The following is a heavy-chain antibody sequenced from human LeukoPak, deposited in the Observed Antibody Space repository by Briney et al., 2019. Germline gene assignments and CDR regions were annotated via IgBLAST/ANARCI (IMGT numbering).Heavy chain of an antibody. CDR1: GFTVSSNY. D-gene: IGHD1-7*01. J-gene: IGHJ6*02. Sequence: GGPLRLSCAASGFTVSSNYMSWVRQAPGKGLEWVSVIYSGGSTYYADSVKGRFTISRHNSKNTLYLQMNSLRAEDTAVYYCARDHFKLELQDYYYGMDVWGQGTTVTVSS. CDR3: ARDHFKLELQDYYYGMDV. CDR2: IYSGGST. V-gene: IGHV3-53*01.